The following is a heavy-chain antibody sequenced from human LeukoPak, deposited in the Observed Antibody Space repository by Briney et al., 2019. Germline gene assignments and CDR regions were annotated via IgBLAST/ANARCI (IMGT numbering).Heavy chain of an antibody. D-gene: IGHD2-21*02. Sequence: SETLSLTCTVSGGYISSYYWNWIRQPAGKGLEWIGRLDTSGSTNFNPSLKSRVTMSVDTSKNQFSLKLNSVTAADTAVYFCARFAYCGSGCWYYFDYWGQGALVTVSS. J-gene: IGHJ4*02. V-gene: IGHV4-4*07. CDR3: ARFAYCGSGCWYYFDY. CDR2: LDTSGST. CDR1: GGYISSYY.